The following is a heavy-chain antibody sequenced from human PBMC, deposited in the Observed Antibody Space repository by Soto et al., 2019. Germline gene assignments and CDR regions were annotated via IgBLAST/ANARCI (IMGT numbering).Heavy chain of an antibody. CDR2: ISYDGSNK. CDR3: AKDWFDY. V-gene: IGHV3-30*18. J-gene: IGHJ4*02. Sequence: QVQLVESGGGVVQPGRSLRLSCAASGFTFSSYGMHWVRQAPGKGLEWVAVISYDGSNKYYADSVKGRFTISRDNSKNTLYLQMNSLRAEDTAVYYCAKDWFDYWGQGSLVTVSS. CDR1: GFTFSSYG.